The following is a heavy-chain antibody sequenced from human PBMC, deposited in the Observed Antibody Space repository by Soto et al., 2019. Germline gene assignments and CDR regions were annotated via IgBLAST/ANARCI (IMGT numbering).Heavy chain of an antibody. CDR1: GFTFSDHY. CDR2: SRNKANSYTT. D-gene: IGHD6-25*01. V-gene: IGHV3-72*01. J-gene: IGHJ4*02. CDR3: TRAQPATLFDY. Sequence: EVQLVESGGGLVQPGGSLRLSCAASGFTFSDHYVDWVRQAPGKGLEWVGRSRNKANSYTTEYAASVKGRFTISRDDSKHSLYLQMNSLKTEDTAVYYCTRAQPATLFDYWGQGTLVTVSS.